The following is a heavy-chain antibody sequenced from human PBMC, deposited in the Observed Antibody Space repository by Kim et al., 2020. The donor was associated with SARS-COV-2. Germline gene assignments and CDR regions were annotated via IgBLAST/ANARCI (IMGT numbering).Heavy chain of an antibody. CDR1: GGSFSGYY. Sequence: SETLSLTCAVYGGSFSGYYWSWIRQPPGKGLEWIGEINHSGSTNYNPSLKSRVTISVDTSKNQFSLKLSSVTAADTAVYYCASGGLGSGYSYFDYWGQGTLVTVSS. J-gene: IGHJ4*02. V-gene: IGHV4-34*01. D-gene: IGHD5-12*01. CDR3: ASGGLGSGYSYFDY. CDR2: INHSGST.